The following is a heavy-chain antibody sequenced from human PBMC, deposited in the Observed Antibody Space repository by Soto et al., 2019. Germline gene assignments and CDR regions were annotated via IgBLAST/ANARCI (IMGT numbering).Heavy chain of an antibody. CDR1: GGSFSGYY. V-gene: IGHV4-34*01. D-gene: IGHD3-16*02. J-gene: IGHJ4*02. CDR2: INHSGST. CDR3: ARYRLRLGELSPSFDY. Sequence: QVQLQQWGAGLLKPSETLSLTCAVYGGSFSGYYWSWIRQPPGKGLEWIGEINHSGSTNYNPSLKSRVTISVATPKTQFSLKLSSVTAADTAVYYCARYRLRLGELSPSFDYWGQGTLVTVSS.